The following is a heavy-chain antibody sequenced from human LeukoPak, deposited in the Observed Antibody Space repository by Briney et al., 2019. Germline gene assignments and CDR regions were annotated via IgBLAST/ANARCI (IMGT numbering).Heavy chain of an antibody. CDR1: GFTFSSYA. J-gene: IGHJ4*02. CDR2: ISYDGSNK. CDR3: ARVMNVAVAGTDY. D-gene: IGHD6-19*01. V-gene: IGHV3-30-3*01. Sequence: GGSLRLSCAASGFTFSSYAMHWVRQAPGKGLGWVAVISYDGSNKYYADSVKGRFTISRDNSKNTLYLQMNSLRAEDTAVYYCARVMNVAVAGTDYWGQGTLVTVSS.